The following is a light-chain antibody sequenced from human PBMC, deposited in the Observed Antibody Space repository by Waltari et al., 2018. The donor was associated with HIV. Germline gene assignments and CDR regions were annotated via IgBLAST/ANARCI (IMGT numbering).Light chain of an antibody. CDR1: ISNIGAGYD. V-gene: IGLV1-40*01. Sequence: QSVLTQPPSVSGAPAPGVIIPSTGSISNIGAGYDLHWSQQLPGTAPKLLISGNNNRPSGVPDRFSGSKSGTSASLAITGLQAEDEAHYYCQSYDINLSGSVFGGGTQLTVL. CDR3: QSYDINLSGSV. CDR2: GNN. J-gene: IGLJ3*02.